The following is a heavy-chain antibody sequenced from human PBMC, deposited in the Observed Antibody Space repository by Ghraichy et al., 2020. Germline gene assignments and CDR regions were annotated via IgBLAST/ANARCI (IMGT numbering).Heavy chain of an antibody. J-gene: IGHJ5*02. V-gene: IGHV4-30-2*01. CDR2: IYHSGST. CDR1: GGSISSGGYS. Sequence: SETLSLTCAVSGGSISSGGYSWSWIRQPPGKGLEWIGYIYHSGSTYYNPSLKSRVTISVDRSKNQFSLKLSSVTAADTAVYYCARSAPRGYNWFDPWGQGTLVTVSS. D-gene: IGHD3-16*01. CDR3: ARSAPRGYNWFDP.